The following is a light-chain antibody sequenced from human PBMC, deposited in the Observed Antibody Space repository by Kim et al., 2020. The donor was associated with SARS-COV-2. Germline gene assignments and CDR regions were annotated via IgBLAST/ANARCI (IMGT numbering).Light chain of an antibody. CDR1: QSVNIN. V-gene: IGKV3-15*01. CDR2: AAS. J-gene: IGKJ1*01. Sequence: EIVMTQSPATLSVSPGESATLSCRASQSVNINLAWYQQKPGQAPGLVIYAASTRATGVPARFSGSGSGTEFTLTISSLQSEDFAVYFCQQYNNWPRTFGQGTKVDI. CDR3: QQYNNWPRT.